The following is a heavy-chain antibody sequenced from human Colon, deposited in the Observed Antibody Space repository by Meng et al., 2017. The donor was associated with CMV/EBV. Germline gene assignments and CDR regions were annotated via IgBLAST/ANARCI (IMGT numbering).Heavy chain of an antibody. CDR2: INPGGSET. Sequence: GESLKISCAASGFTFSSYWMSWVRQAPGKGLEWVANINPGGSETHYVDALKGRFIISRDNAKNSLYLEMTNLRAEDTAIFYCARRRFGDYSYYFDHWGQGILVTVSS. J-gene: IGHJ4*02. D-gene: IGHD4-17*01. V-gene: IGHV3-7*03. CDR1: GFTFSSYW. CDR3: ARRRFGDYSYYFDH.